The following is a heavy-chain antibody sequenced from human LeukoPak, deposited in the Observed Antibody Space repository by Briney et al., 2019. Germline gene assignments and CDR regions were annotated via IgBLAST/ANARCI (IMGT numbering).Heavy chain of an antibody. CDR2: ISSSSSTI. V-gene: IGHV3-48*01. CDR1: GFTFSSYG. D-gene: IGHD3-10*01. Sequence: GGSLRLSCAASGFTFSSYGMTWVRQAPGKGLEWVSYISSSSSTIYYADSVKGRFTISRDNAKNSLYLQMNSLRAEDTAVYYCAKVGFGVLWSYYYYYYMDVWGKGTTVTISS. J-gene: IGHJ6*03. CDR3: AKVGFGVLWSYYYYYYMDV.